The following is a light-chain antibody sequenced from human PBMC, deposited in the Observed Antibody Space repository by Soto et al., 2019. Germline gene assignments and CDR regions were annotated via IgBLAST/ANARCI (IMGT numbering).Light chain of an antibody. CDR2: AAS. CDR1: QSISRH. CDR3: QQTYSTPYT. Sequence: DIQMTQSPSSLSASVGDRVTITCRASQSISRHFNWYQQKPGKAPKLLIYAASILQSGVPSRFSGSGTGTEYTLTISSLQPEDFATYACQQTYSTPYTFGQGTKLEIK. J-gene: IGKJ2*01. V-gene: IGKV1-39*01.